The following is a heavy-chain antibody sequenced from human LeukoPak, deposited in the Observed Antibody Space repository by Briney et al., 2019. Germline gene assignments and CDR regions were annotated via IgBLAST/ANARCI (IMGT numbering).Heavy chain of an antibody. CDR3: AREGSGAGTDYYYYMDV. J-gene: IGHJ6*03. V-gene: IGHV4-30-4*08. CDR2: IYYSGST. Sequence: SQTLSLTCTVSGGSISSGAYYWSWIRQPPGKGLEWIGYIYYSGSTYYNPSLKSRVTISVDTSKNQFSLKLSSVTAADTAVYYCAREGSGAGTDYYYYMDVWGKGTTVTVSS. CDR1: GGSISSGAYY. D-gene: IGHD6-19*01.